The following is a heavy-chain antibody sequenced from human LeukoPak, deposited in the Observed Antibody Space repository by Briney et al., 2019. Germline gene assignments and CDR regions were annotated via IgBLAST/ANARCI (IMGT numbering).Heavy chain of an antibody. CDR2: IYPGDSDT. V-gene: IGHV5-51*01. D-gene: IGHD2-15*01. CDR3: ARAYCSGGSCYLMPFDY. Sequence: GESLKISCKGSGYSFANYWIGWVRQMPGKGLGWMGIIYPGDSDTRYSPSFQGQVTISADKSISTAYLQWSSLKASDTAMYYCARAYCSGGSCYLMPFDYWGQGTLVTVSS. CDR1: GYSFANYW. J-gene: IGHJ4*02.